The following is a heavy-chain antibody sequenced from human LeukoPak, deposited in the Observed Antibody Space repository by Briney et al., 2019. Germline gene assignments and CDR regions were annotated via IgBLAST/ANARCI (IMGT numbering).Heavy chain of an antibody. CDR2: IIPILGIA. J-gene: IGHJ3*02. Sequence: AAVKVSCKASGGSLSSYAISWVRQAPGQGLEWMGRIIPILGIANYAQKFQGRVTITADKSTSTAYMELSSLRSEDTAVYYCARVRAGATTSGAFDIWGQGTMVTVSS. CDR1: GGSLSSYA. V-gene: IGHV1-69*04. D-gene: IGHD1-26*01. CDR3: ARVRAGATTSGAFDI.